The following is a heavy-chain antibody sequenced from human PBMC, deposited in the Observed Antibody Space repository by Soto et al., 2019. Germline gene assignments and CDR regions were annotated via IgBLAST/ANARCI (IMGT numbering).Heavy chain of an antibody. CDR3: AKVLYYYGSGSYSPDAFDI. J-gene: IGHJ3*02. CDR2: IHGGGNT. CDR1: GFSVSANY. V-gene: IGHV3-66*01. D-gene: IGHD3-10*01. Sequence: GGSLRLSCVASGFSVSANYMTWIRQAPGKGLEWVSVIHGGGNTYYADSVKGRFTISRDNSKNTVHLQMDSLRGDDTAVYYCAKVLYYYGSGSYSPDAFDIWGQGTMVIVS.